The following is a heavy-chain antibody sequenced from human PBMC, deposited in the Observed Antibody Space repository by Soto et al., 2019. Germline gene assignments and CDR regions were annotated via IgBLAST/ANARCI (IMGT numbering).Heavy chain of an antibody. CDR2: ISSSSSTI. D-gene: IGHD6-6*01. J-gene: IGHJ4*02. CDR3: ARVPEVSSGPPFDY. Sequence: GGSLRLSCAASGFTFSSYSMNWVRQAPGKGLEWVSYISSSSSTIYYADSVKGRFTISRDNAKNSLYLQMNSLRAEDTAVYYCARVPEVSSGPPFDYWGQGTLVTVSS. CDR1: GFTFSSYS. V-gene: IGHV3-48*01.